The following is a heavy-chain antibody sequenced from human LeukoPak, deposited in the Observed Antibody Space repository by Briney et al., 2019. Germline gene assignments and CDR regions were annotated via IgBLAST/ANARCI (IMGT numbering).Heavy chain of an antibody. V-gene: IGHV3-23*01. J-gene: IGHJ4*02. CDR2: ISGSGDST. Sequence: GGSLRLSCAVSGFTFSNHAMSWVRQAPGKGLEWVSTISGSGDSTYYADSVKGRFTISGDNSKNTLYLQMSSLRAEDTAVYYCARRGPNWGFFDYWGRGTLVTVSS. CDR1: GFTFSNHA. CDR3: ARRGPNWGFFDY. D-gene: IGHD7-27*01.